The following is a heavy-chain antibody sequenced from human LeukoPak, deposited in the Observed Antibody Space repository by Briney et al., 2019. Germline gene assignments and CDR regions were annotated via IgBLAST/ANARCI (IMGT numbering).Heavy chain of an antibody. CDR2: INPSGGST. D-gene: IGHD3-22*01. J-gene: IGHJ4*02. Sequence: ASVKVSCKASGYTFTSYYMHWVRQAPGQGLEWMGIINPSGGSTSYAQKFQGRVTMTRETSTSTVYMELSSLRSEDTAVYYCARSPPKGTMIVVWGQGTLVTVSS. CDR3: ARSPPKGTMIVV. CDR1: GYTFTSYY. V-gene: IGHV1-46*01.